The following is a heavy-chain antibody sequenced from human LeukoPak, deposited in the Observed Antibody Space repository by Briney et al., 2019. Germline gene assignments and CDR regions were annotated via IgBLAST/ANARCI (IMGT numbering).Heavy chain of an antibody. V-gene: IGHV3-23*01. J-gene: IGHJ4*02. CDR1: GFTFSSYA. D-gene: IGHD2-2*02. Sequence: PGGSLRLSCAASGFTFSSYAMSWVRQAPGKGLEWVSATSGSGGSTYYADSVKGRFTISRDNSKNTLYLQMNSLRAEDTAVYYCAKDSRTRDCTSTSCYTLIVVDFWGQGTLVTVSS. CDR2: TSGSGGST. CDR3: AKDSRTRDCTSTSCYTLIVVDF.